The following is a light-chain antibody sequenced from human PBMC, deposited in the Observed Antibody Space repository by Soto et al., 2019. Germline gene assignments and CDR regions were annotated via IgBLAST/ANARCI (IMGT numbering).Light chain of an antibody. Sequence: QSALTQPASVSGSPGPSITISCTGTSSDVGGYDYVSWYQQHPGKAPKLMIYDVSNRPSGVSNRFSGSKSGNTASLTISGLQVEDEADYYCSSYTSSSTRIFGTGTKLTVL. CDR3: SSYTSSSTRI. V-gene: IGLV2-14*01. J-gene: IGLJ1*01. CDR2: DVS. CDR1: SSDVGGYDY.